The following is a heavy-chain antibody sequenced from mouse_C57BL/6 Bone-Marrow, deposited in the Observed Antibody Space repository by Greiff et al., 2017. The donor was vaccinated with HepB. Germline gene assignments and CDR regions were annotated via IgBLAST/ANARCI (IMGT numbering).Heavy chain of an antibody. CDR1: GFTFSSYT. CDR3: ARELSDYAMDY. J-gene: IGHJ4*01. Sequence: EVQLVESGGGLVKPGGSLKLSCAASGFTFSSYTMSCVRQTPEKRLEWVATSSGGGGNTYYPDSVKGRFTISRDNAKNTLYLQMSSLRSEDTALYYCARELSDYAMDYWGQGTSVTVSS. V-gene: IGHV5-9*01. CDR2: SSGGGGNT.